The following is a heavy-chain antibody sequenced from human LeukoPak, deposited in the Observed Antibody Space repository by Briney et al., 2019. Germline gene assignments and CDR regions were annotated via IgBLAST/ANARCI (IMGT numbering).Heavy chain of an antibody. CDR2: ISPNNGNT. Sequence: ASVNVSCKAFGYTFCTSSISWVRQAPGQRLEWMGWISPNNGNTYYAQGVQGRVTMTTDTSRSTAYMELRNLRSDDTAVYYCTRVRNSNNWWGPFDIWGQGTMVTVSS. CDR3: TRVRNSNNWWGPFDI. D-gene: IGHD1-1*01. V-gene: IGHV1-18*01. J-gene: IGHJ3*02. CDR1: GYTFCTSS.